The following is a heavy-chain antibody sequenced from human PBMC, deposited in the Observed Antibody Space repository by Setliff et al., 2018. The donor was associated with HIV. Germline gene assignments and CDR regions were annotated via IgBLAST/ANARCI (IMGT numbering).Heavy chain of an antibody. J-gene: IGHJ6*01. CDR1: GDSVSSRSYY. V-gene: IGHV4-61*03. CDR2: IYYSGST. CDR3: ARGPSGRAPAPARAPHYYGLDL. D-gene: IGHD2-2*01. Sequence: PSETLSLTCTVSGDSVSSRSYYWSWIRQPPGKGLEWIGYIYYSGSTNYNPSLKSRVTISVDTSKNHFSLKLRSVTAADTAVYYCARGPSGRAPAPARAPHYYGLDLWGPGTTVTVSS.